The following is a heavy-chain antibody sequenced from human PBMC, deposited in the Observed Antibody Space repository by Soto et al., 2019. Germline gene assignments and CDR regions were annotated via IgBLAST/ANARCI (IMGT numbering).Heavy chain of an antibody. J-gene: IGHJ4*02. CDR2: ISSSSYT. V-gene: IGHV3-11*06. Sequence: TGGSLRLSCAASVFIFSDYYMSWIRQAPGKGLEWVSYISSSSYTSYADSVKGRFTISRDNAKNSLYLQMNSLRAEDTAVYYCARVYDSGGYYSDYWGQGTLVTVSS. CDR3: ARVYDSGGYYSDY. CDR1: VFIFSDYY. D-gene: IGHD3-22*01.